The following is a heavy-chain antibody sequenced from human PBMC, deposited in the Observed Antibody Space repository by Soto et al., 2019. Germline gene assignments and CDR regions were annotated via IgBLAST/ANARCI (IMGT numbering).Heavy chain of an antibody. CDR3: ARVPDTAMDGRGLDY. D-gene: IGHD5-18*01. V-gene: IGHV4-34*01. CDR1: GGSFSGYY. CDR2: INHSGST. J-gene: IGHJ4*02. Sequence: LSLTCAVYGGSFSGYYWSWIRQPPGKGLEWIGEINHSGSTNYNPSLKSRVTISVDTSKNQFSLKLSSVTAADTAVYYCARVPDTAMDGRGLDYWGQGTLVTVSS.